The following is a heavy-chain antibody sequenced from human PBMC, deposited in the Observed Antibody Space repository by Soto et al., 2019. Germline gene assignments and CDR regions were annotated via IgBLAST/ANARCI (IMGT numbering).Heavy chain of an antibody. V-gene: IGHV4-4*02. CDR2: IYRTGST. J-gene: IGHJ4*02. Sequence: SEPLSLTGAVSGGSFTSNNWWTWVRQPPGQGLEWIGEIYRTGSTNYNPSLKSRVTISLDKSEKQISLKVTSLTAADTAVYYCASRDPGTSVDYWGQGTLVTVSS. CDR3: ASRDPGTSVDY. CDR1: GGSFTSNNW. D-gene: IGHD1-7*01.